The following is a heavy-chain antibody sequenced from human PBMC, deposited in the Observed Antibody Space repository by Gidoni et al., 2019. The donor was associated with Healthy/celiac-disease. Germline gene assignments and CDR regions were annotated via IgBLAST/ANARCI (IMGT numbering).Heavy chain of an antibody. CDR2: ISNDGSNK. V-gene: IGHV3-30*18. D-gene: IGHD6-19*01. CDR3: ANLAVAGNTEVDY. CDR1: AFTFSSYG. J-gene: IGHJ4*02. Sequence: QVQLVESGGGVVQPGRSLSLSCAASAFTFSSYGMHWVRQAPGKGLEWVAVISNDGSNKYYADSVKDRFTISRDNSKNTLYLQMNSLRAEDTAVYYCANLAVAGNTEVDYWGQGTLVTVSS.